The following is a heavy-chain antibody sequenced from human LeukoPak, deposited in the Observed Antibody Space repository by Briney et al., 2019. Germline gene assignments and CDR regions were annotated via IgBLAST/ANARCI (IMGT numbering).Heavy chain of an antibody. J-gene: IGHJ3*02. Sequence: PGRSLRLSCAASGFTFSSYGMSWVRHAPGKGLEWVSGINWNGGSTGYADSVKGRFTISRDNAKNSLYLQMNSLRAEDTALYHCARAVGAVPRGAFDIWGQGKMVTVSS. CDR1: GFTFSSYG. CDR2: INWNGGST. V-gene: IGHV3-20*01. CDR3: ARAVGAVPRGAFDI. D-gene: IGHD1-26*01.